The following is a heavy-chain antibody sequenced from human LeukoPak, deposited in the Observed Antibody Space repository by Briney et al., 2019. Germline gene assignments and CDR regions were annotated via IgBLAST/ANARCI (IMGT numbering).Heavy chain of an antibody. CDR2: TYYRSNWYN. CDR1: GDSASSNTAA. J-gene: IGHJ4*02. Sequence: SQTLSLTCVISGDSASSNTAAWNWIRQSPSRGLEWLGRTYYRSNWYNDYAVSVKSRITINPDTSKNHFALHLNSVTPEDTAVYYCARARLHHNYGSGTSFDYWGQGTLVTVSS. V-gene: IGHV6-1*01. D-gene: IGHD3-10*01. CDR3: ARARLHHNYGSGTSFDY.